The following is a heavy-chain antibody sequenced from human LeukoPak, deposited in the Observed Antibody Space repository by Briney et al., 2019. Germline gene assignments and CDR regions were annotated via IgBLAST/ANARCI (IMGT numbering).Heavy chain of an antibody. V-gene: IGHV3-23*01. J-gene: IGHJ4*02. CDR2: IFPSGGEI. D-gene: IGHD3-22*01. CDR3: AKIWVQSYSDSSSSDY. CDR1: GFTFSTFA. Sequence: HGGSLRLSCAASGFTFSTFAMVWVRQPPGKGLEWVSSIFPSGGEIHYADSVRGRFTISRDNSKSTLSLQMNSLRAEDTAVFYCAKIWVQSYSDSSSSDYWGQGTLVTVSS.